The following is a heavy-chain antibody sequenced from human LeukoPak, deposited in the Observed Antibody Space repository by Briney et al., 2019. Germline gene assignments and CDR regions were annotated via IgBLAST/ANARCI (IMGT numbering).Heavy chain of an antibody. CDR1: GFTFTSYS. J-gene: IGHJ4*02. CDR2: ISSSSSYI. D-gene: IGHD2-21*02. Sequence: GGSLRLSCAASGFTFTSYSMNWVRQAPGKGLEWVSSISSSSSYIYYADSVKGRFTISRDNSKNTLYLQMNSLRAEDTAVYYCAKTGVVTAILYYFDYWGQGTLVTVSS. CDR3: AKTGVVTAILYYFDY. V-gene: IGHV3-21*04.